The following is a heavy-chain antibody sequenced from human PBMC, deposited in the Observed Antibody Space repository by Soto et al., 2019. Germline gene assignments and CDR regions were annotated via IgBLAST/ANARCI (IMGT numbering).Heavy chain of an antibody. Sequence: VGSLRLSCAASGFTFSNYAMSWVRQAPGKGLEWVSTITGSAGGTYYADSMKGRFTISRDNSKSTLYLQMYSLRVEDTAVYYCARESEHWGQGTLVTVSS. V-gene: IGHV3-23*01. D-gene: IGHD1-1*01. J-gene: IGHJ4*02. CDR3: ARESEH. CDR1: GFTFSNYA. CDR2: ITGSAGGT.